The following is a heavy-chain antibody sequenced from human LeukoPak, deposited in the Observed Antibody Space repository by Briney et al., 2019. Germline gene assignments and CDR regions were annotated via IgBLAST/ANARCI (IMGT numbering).Heavy chain of an antibody. D-gene: IGHD1-26*01. CDR1: GFTFNIYG. J-gene: IGHJ4*02. Sequence: GGSLRLSCAASGFTFNIYGMHWVRQAPGKGLEWVAFIRYDGGNKYYTDSVKGRFTISRDNSKNTLYLQMDSLRAEDMAVYYCAKDQGGAGTNSDYWGQGTLVTVSS. CDR3: AKDQGGAGTNSDY. V-gene: IGHV3-30*02. CDR2: IRYDGGNK.